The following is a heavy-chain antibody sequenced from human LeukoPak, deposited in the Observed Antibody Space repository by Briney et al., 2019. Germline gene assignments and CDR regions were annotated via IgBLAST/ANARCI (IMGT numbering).Heavy chain of an antibody. D-gene: IGHD3-10*01. CDR1: GSTFSSYA. V-gene: IGHV3-23*01. Sequence: GGSLRVSCAASGSTFSSYAMSWVRQAPGKGREWVSAISGSGGSTYYADSVKGRFTISRDNSKNTLYLQMNSLRAEDTAVYSCAKDMARLWFGELLRTTYYFDYWGQGTLVTVSS. J-gene: IGHJ4*02. CDR2: ISGSGGST. CDR3: AKDMARLWFGELLRTTYYFDY.